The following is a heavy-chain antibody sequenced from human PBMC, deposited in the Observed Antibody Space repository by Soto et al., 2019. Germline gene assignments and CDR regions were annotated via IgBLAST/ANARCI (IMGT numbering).Heavy chain of an antibody. CDR2: IIPIFGTA. CDR1: GGTFSSYA. CDR3: ATETGTTGGHDY. V-gene: IGHV1-69*06. D-gene: IGHD1-1*01. Sequence: GASVKVSCKASGGTFSSYAISWVRQAPGQGLEWMGGIIPIFGTANYAQKFQGRVTITADKSTSTAYMELSSLRSEDTAVYYCATETGTTGGHDYWGQGTLVTVSS. J-gene: IGHJ4*02.